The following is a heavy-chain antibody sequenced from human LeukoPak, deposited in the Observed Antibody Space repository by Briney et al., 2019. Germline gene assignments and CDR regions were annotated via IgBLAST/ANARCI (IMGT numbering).Heavy chain of an antibody. J-gene: IGHJ4*02. Sequence: GGSLRLSCAASGFTVSSNYMSWVRQAPGKGLEWVSVIYSGGSAYYADSVEGRFTISRDNSKNTLYLQMNTLGAEDTAVYYCVRTVAGSGIDYFDYWGQGTLVTVSS. CDR1: GFTVSSNY. CDR2: IYSGGSA. D-gene: IGHD6-19*01. CDR3: VRTVAGSGIDYFDY. V-gene: IGHV3-53*01.